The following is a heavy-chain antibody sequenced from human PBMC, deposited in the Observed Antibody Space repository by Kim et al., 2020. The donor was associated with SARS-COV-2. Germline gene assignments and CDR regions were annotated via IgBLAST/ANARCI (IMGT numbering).Heavy chain of an antibody. CDR3: ANSGGFRSFDN. CDR1: GFTFSSYV. D-gene: IGHD6-19*01. J-gene: IGHJ4*02. Sequence: GGSLRLSCAASGFTFSSYVMSWVRQAPGKGLEWVAYISSSGGSTYYADSVKGRFTISRDNSKNTVFLEMNSLRAEDTAVYYCANSGGFRSFDNWGEGTLV. CDR2: ISSSGGST. V-gene: IGHV3-23*01.